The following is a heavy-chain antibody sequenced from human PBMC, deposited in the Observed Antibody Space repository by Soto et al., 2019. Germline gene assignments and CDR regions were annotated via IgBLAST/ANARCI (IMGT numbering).Heavy chain of an antibody. J-gene: IGHJ6*02. Sequence: ASVKVSCKASGYTFTSYGISWVRQAPGQGLEWMGWISAYNGNTNYAQKLQGRVTMTTGTSTSTAYMELRSLRSDDTAVYYCARVRPQQLVGYYYYAMDVWGQGTTVTVSS. V-gene: IGHV1-18*01. CDR3: ARVRPQQLVGYYYYAMDV. CDR2: ISAYNGNT. D-gene: IGHD6-13*01. CDR1: GYTFTSYG.